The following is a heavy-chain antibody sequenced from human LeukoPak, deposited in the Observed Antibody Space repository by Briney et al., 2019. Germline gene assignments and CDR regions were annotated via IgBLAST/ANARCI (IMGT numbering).Heavy chain of an antibody. CDR3: AKDYDFWSGYYPH. V-gene: IGHV3-9*01. J-gene: IGHJ4*02. Sequence: GGSLRLSCAASGFTFDDFAMPWVRHFPGRGLEWVSGISWNSDDIEYADSVRGRFTISRDNAKNSLFLQMNSLRAEDTAVYYCAKDYDFWSGYYPHWGQGTLVTVSS. D-gene: IGHD3-3*01. CDR1: GFTFDDFA. CDR2: ISWNSDDI.